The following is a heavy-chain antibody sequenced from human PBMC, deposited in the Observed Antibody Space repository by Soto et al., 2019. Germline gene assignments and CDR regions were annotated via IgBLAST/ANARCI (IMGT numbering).Heavy chain of an antibody. D-gene: IGHD3-3*01. CDR1: GYTFTSYG. CDR3: ARGSNDFWSAYYFDD. Sequence: GASVKVSCKASGYTFTSYGISWVRQAPGQGLEWMGWISAYNGNTNYAQKLQGRVTMTTDTSTSTAYMELRSLRSDDTAVYYCARGSNDFWSAYYFDDWGQGTLVTVSS. J-gene: IGHJ4*02. CDR2: ISAYNGNT. V-gene: IGHV1-18*01.